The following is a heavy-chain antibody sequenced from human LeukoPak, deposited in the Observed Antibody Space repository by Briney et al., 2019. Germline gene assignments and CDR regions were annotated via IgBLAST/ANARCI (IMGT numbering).Heavy chain of an antibody. J-gene: IGHJ4*02. D-gene: IGHD6-13*01. Sequence: GGSLRLSCAASGFTFSSFGMHWVRQAPGRGLEWVANIKQDGSEKHYVDSVKGRFTISRDNAKNSLYLQMNSLRAEDTAVYYCARDLYSSSQRSYWGQGTLVTVSS. V-gene: IGHV3-7*01. CDR1: GFTFSSFG. CDR2: IKQDGSEK. CDR3: ARDLYSSSQRSY.